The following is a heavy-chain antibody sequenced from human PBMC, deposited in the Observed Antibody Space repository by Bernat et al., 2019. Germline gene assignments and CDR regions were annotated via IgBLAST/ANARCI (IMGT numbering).Heavy chain of an antibody. CDR1: GFTFSSYG. CDR3: ARVVYSNSNYFDY. Sequence: QVQLVESGGGVVQPGRSLRLSCAASGFTFSSYGMHWVRQAPGKGLEWVAVIWYDGSNKYYADSVKGQFTISRDNSKNTLYLQMNSLRAEDTAVYYCARVVYSNSNYFDYCGQGTLVTVSS. J-gene: IGHJ4*02. D-gene: IGHD4-11*01. CDR2: IWYDGSNK. V-gene: IGHV3-33*01.